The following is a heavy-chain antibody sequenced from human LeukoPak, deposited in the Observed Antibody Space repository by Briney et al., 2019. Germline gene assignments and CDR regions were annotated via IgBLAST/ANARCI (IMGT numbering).Heavy chain of an antibody. CDR3: ARALEKYSTSWDLDY. CDR2: INGYDGNT. V-gene: IGHV1-18*01. Sequence: ASVKVSCKTSGYIFSRYGVSWVRQAPGQGLEWTGRINGYDGNTKYAQKFQGRVTLTTDTSTSTAHMELRSLISDDTAVYYCARALEKYSTSWDLDYWGQGTLVTVSS. D-gene: IGHD2-2*01. J-gene: IGHJ4*02. CDR1: GYIFSRYG.